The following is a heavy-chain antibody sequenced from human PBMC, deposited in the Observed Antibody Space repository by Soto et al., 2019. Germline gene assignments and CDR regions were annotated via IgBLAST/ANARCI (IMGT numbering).Heavy chain of an antibody. D-gene: IGHD1-26*01. V-gene: IGHV1-18*01. CDR2: ISAHHGNT. CDR3: ARGSDGDY. J-gene: IGHJ4*02. CDR1: GYTFTSYG. Sequence: QVHLVQSGAEVKKPGTSVKVSCKASGYTFTSYGITWVRQAPGQGLEWMGWISAHHGNTDYAQKLQGRVIVTRDTSTTTAYMGLRSLRSDVTAVYCCARGSDGDYWRQGALVTVSS.